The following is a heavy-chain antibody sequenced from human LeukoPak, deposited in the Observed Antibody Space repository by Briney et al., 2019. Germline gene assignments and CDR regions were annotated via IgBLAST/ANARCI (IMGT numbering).Heavy chain of an antibody. D-gene: IGHD6-13*01. J-gene: IGHJ5*02. CDR3: TREYSSSWYTSPDWFDP. CDR2: ISGSGGST. CDR1: GFTFNNYA. Sequence: GGSLRLSCAASGFTFNNYAMSWVRQAPGKGLEWVSAISGSGGSTYYADSVKGRFTISRDNSKNTLYLQMNSLKTEDTAVYYCTREYSSSWYTSPDWFDPWGQGTLVTVSS. V-gene: IGHV3-23*01.